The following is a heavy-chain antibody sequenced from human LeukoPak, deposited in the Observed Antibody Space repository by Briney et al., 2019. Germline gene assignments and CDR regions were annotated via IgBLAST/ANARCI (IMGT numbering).Heavy chain of an antibody. V-gene: IGHV3-7*05. D-gene: IGHD4-23*01. CDR3: ARDYGGNGNEC. Sequence: PGGSLRLSCAASGFTLSSYCMHWVRQAPGKGLEWVANINQDGSEKYYVDSVKGRFIISRDNAEKSMSLQMNSLRAEDTAVYYCARDYGGNGNECWGQGTLVTVSS. CDR2: INQDGSEK. CDR1: GFTLSSYC. J-gene: IGHJ4*02.